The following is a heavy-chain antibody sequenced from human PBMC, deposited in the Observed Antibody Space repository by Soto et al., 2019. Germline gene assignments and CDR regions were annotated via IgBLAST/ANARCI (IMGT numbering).Heavy chain of an antibody. V-gene: IGHV4-30-2*01. CDR2: IYHSGST. J-gene: IGHJ4*02. CDR3: ARGGWDYSNYFDY. D-gene: IGHD4-4*01. Sequence: SETLSLTCAVSGGSISSGGYSWSWIRQPPGKGLEWIGYIYHSGSTYYNPSLKSRVTISVDRSKNQFSLKLSSVTAADTAVYYCARGGWDYSNYFDYWGQGTLVTVSS. CDR1: GGSISSGGYS.